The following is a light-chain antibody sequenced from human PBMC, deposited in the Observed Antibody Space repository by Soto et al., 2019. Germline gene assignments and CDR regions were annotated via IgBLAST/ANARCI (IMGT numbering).Light chain of an antibody. Sequence: QSALTQPASVSGSPGQSITISCTGSNSDIGSYNLVSWYQHHPGKAPKLMISEVIKRPSGVSNRFSGSKSGNTASLTISGLQAEDEADYYCCSYAGSSIFVFGGGTSSPS. V-gene: IGLV2-23*02. CDR3: CSYAGSSIFV. J-gene: IGLJ2*01. CDR1: NSDIGSYNL. CDR2: EVI.